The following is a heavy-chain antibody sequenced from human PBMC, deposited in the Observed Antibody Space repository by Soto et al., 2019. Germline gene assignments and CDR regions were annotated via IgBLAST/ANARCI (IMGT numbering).Heavy chain of an antibody. Sequence: PFETLSLTCTVSGGSISSYYWSWIRQPPGKGLEWIGYIDYSGSTYYNPSLKSRVTISVDASKNQFSLKVSSGTAADTAVYYCARRRTSYGMDVWGKGTTVTVSS. CDR1: GGSISSYY. CDR2: IDYSGST. CDR3: ARRRTSYGMDV. V-gene: IGHV4-59*04. J-gene: IGHJ6*04.